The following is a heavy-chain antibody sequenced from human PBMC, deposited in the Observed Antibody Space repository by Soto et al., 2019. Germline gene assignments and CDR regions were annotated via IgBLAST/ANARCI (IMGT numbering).Heavy chain of an antibody. CDR3: ARDTPMAT. CDR2: IYHSGST. Sequence: SETLSLTCTVSGGSISNSNWWSWVRQPPGKGLEWIGEIYHSGSTSYNPSLKSRVTLSVDKSENQFSLKLYSVTAADTAVYFCARDTPMATWGQGTLVTVSS. V-gene: IGHV4-4*02. CDR1: GGSISNSNW. J-gene: IGHJ4*02. D-gene: IGHD5-18*01.